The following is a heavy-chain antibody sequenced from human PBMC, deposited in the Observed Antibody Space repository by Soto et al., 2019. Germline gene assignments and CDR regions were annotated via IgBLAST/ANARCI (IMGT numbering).Heavy chain of an antibody. V-gene: IGHV4-59*12. Sequence: SETLSLTCTVSGGSISSYYWSWIRQPPGKGLEWIGYIYYSGSTNYNPSLKSRVTISVDTSKNQFSLKLSSVTAADTAVYYCARDGGYWHYYGMDVWGQGTTVTVSS. J-gene: IGHJ6*02. CDR2: IYYSGST. CDR1: GGSISSYY. CDR3: ARDGGYWHYYGMDV. D-gene: IGHD2-15*01.